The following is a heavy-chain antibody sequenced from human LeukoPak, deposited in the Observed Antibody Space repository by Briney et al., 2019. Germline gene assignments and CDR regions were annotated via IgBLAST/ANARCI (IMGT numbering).Heavy chain of an antibody. D-gene: IGHD5-18*01. CDR2: IYYSGST. Sequence: SETLSLTCTVSGGSISSSSYCWGWIRQPPGEGLEWIGSIYYSGSTYYNPSLKSRVTISVDTSKNQFSLKLSSVTAADAAVYYCARHAAMDYWGQGTLVTVSS. CDR3: ARHAAMDY. CDR1: GGSISSSSYC. V-gene: IGHV4-39*01. J-gene: IGHJ4*02.